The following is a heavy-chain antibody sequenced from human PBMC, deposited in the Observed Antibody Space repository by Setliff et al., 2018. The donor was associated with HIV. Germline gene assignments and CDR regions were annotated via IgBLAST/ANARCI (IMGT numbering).Heavy chain of an antibody. CDR3: ATGRIPGIPAVIVY. CDR2: VDPEGGKT. Sequence: ASVKVSCKVSGYTFSDYYMHWVQQAPGKGLEWMGLVDPEGGKTIYAENSQGRVTITADTSTDTTYMKLSSLRSEDTAVYYCATGRIPGIPAVIVYWGQGTLVTVSS. V-gene: IGHV1-69-2*01. CDR1: GYTFSDYY. D-gene: IGHD6-13*01. J-gene: IGHJ4*02.